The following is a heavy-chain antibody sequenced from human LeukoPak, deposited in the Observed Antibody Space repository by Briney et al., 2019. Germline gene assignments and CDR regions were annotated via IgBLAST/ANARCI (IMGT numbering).Heavy chain of an antibody. CDR3: AGDRQYYDFWSGYFGEASDYYYMDV. Sequence: ASVKVSCKASGGTFSSYAISWVRQAPGQGLEWMGGIIPIFGTANYAQKFQGRVTITTDESTSTAYMELSSLRSEDTAVYYCAGDRQYYDFWSGYFGEASDYYYMDVWGKGTTVTVSS. CDR1: GGTFSSYA. D-gene: IGHD3-3*01. J-gene: IGHJ6*03. V-gene: IGHV1-69*05. CDR2: IIPIFGTA.